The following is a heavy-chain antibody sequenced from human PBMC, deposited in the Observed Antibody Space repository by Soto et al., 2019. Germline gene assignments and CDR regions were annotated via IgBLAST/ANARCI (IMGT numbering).Heavy chain of an antibody. Sequence: SETLSLTCTVSGGSISSGDYYWSWIRQPPGKGLEWIGYIYYSGSTYYNPSLKSRVTISVDTSKNQFSLKLSSVTAADTAVYYCARGIQPEKYCRSYRCYEGGRYGMDVWGQGTTVTVSS. CDR3: ARGIQPEKYCRSYRCYEGGRYGMDV. V-gene: IGHV4-30-4*01. CDR1: GGSISSGDYY. D-gene: IGHD2-2*01. CDR2: IYYSGST. J-gene: IGHJ6*01.